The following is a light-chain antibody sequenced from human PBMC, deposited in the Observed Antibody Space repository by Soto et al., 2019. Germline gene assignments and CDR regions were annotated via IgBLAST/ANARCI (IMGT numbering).Light chain of an antibody. CDR2: YDN. J-gene: IGLJ2*01. CDR1: NIGSKS. CDR3: QVWDTSSDHVV. V-gene: IGLV3-21*04. Sequence: SYELTQPPSVSVAPGKTARITCGGNNIGSKSVHWYQQKPGQAPVLVIYYDNTRPSGIPERISGSNSGNTATLTFSRVEAGDEADCYCQVWDTSSDHVVFGGGTKVTVL.